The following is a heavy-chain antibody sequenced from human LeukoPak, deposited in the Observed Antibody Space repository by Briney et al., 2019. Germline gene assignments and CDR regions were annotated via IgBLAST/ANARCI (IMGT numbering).Heavy chain of an antibody. V-gene: IGHV4-59*01. CDR3: ASSGPYTLLATVVTLFDY. J-gene: IGHJ4*02. CDR1: GGSISSYY. CDR2: IYYSGST. D-gene: IGHD4-23*01. Sequence: PSETLSLTCTVSGGSISSYYWSWIRQPPGKGLEWIGYIYYSGSTNYNPSLKSRVTISVDTSKNQFSLKLSSVTAADTAVYYCASSGPYTLLATVVTLFDYWGQGTLVTVSS.